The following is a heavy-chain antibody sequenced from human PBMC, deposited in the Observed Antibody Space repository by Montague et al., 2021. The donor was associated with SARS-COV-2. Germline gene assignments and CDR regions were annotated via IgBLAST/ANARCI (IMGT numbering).Heavy chain of an antibody. CDR1: GTSFSGYY. J-gene: IGHJ6*03. D-gene: IGHD3-10*01. CDR2: INHGGST. V-gene: IGHV4-34*01. Sequence: SETLSLTCAVHGTSFSGYYWNWIRQPPGKGLEWIGEINHGGSTKYSPSLKSRLTISADTSKNQFSLKLTFVAAADTAVYYCARLRDGVVPSPILGVGPYYSYYYMDVWGGGTTVTVSS. CDR3: ARLRDGVVPSPILGVGPYYSYYYMDV.